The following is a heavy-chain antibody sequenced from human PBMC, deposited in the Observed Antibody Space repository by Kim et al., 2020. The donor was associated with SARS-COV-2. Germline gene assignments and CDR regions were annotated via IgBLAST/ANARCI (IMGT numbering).Heavy chain of an antibody. CDR2: ISSNGGST. CDR1: GFTFSSYA. J-gene: IGHJ4*02. V-gene: IGHV3-64D*09. D-gene: IGHD3-10*01. CDR3: VKDLNYGSGIPPEFDY. Sequence: GGSLRLSCSASGFTFSSYAMHWVRQAPGKGLEYVSAISSNGGSTYYADSVKGRFTISRDNSKNTLYLQMSSLRAEDTAVYYCVKDLNYGSGIPPEFDYWGQGTLVTVSS.